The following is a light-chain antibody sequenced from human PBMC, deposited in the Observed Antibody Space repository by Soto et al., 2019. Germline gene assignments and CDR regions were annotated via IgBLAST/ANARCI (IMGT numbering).Light chain of an antibody. CDR1: QSLSGSY. CDR3: QQYGSSPIT. Sequence: IVLTQSPGTLYLSPGERATLSCRASQSLSGSYLAWYQQKPGQAPRLLMYTASTRAPGIPDRLSGSGSGTDFTLTISRLEPEDFAVYYCQQYGSSPITFGQGTRLETK. J-gene: IGKJ5*01. CDR2: TAS. V-gene: IGKV3-20*01.